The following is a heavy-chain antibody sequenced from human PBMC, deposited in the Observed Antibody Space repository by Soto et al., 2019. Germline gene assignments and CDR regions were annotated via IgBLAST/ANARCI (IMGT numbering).Heavy chain of an antibody. CDR2: IYHSGST. D-gene: IGHD1-7*01. CDR1: GGSISSSNW. J-gene: IGHJ4*02. CDR3: ASVELTGTHFDY. V-gene: IGHV4-4*02. Sequence: KPSETLSLTCAVSGGSISSSNWWSWVRQPPGKGLEWIGEIYHSGSTNYNPSLKSRVTISVDKSKNQFSLKLSSVTAADTAVYYCASVELTGTHFDYWGQGTLVTVSS.